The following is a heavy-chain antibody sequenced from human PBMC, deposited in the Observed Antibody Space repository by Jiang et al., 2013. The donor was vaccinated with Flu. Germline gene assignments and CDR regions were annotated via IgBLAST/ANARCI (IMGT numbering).Heavy chain of an antibody. Sequence: GAEVKKPGSSVKVSCKTSGDTFTNYAINWVRQAPGQGLEWMGGIIPVLAIADYAEHFRDRVTITADKSTNTTYMELSSLTSEDTALYYCARSWDDYGDNYWGQGTLVTVSS. CDR2: IIPVLAIA. CDR1: GDTFTNYA. CDR3: ARSWDDYGDNY. D-gene: IGHD4-17*01. J-gene: IGHJ4*02. V-gene: IGHV1-69*04.